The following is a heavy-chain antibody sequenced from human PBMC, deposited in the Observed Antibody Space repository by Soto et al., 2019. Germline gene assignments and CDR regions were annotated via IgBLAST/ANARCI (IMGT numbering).Heavy chain of an antibody. D-gene: IGHD3-22*01. V-gene: IGHV2-70*01. J-gene: IGHJ6*02. CDR3: ARDAYYYDSSGYTSGYYYYGMDV. CDR1: GFSLSTSGMC. Sequence: GSGPTLVNPTQTLTLTCTFSGFSLSTSGMCVSWIRQPPGKALEWLALIDWDDDKYYSTSLKTRLTISKDTSKNQVVLTMTNMDPVDTATYYCARDAYYYDSSGYTSGYYYYGMDVGGQGTTVTVS. CDR2: IDWDDDK.